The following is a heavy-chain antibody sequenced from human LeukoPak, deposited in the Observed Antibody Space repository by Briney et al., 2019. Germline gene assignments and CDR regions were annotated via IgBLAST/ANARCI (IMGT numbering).Heavy chain of an antibody. CDR3: ARLAAAGTGDY. V-gene: IGHV1-46*01. CDR2: INPSGGST. D-gene: IGHD6-13*01. J-gene: IGHJ4*02. CDR1: GYTFTSYY. Sequence: ASVKVSCKASGYTFTSYYMHWVRQAPGQGLEWMGIINPSGGSTSYAQRFQGRVTMTRDTSTSTVYMELSSLRSEDTAVYYCARLAAAGTGDYWGQGTLVTVSS.